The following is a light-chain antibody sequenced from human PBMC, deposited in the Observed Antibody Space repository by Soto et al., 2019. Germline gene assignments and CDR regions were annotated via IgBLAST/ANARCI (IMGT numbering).Light chain of an antibody. Sequence: DNQMTQSPSSRSASVGDRDTITCRASQSISSYLNWYQQKPGKAPKLLIYAASSLQSGVPSRFSGSGSGTDFTLTISSLQPEDFATYYCQQSYSTPRKFGQGTKVDIK. CDR3: QQSYSTPRK. CDR1: QSISSY. CDR2: AAS. V-gene: IGKV1-39*01. J-gene: IGKJ1*01.